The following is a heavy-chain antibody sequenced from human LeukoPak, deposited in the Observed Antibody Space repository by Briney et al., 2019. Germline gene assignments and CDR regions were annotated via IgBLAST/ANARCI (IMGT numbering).Heavy chain of an antibody. Sequence: GSLRLSCAASGFTFSGYGMHWFRQAPAKGPEWVAFIQNDGTNEYFADSVKGRFTISRDNSKNTLYLHMYSLRVEDTALYYCATYSNHFFDYWGQGTLVTVSS. D-gene: IGHD4-11*01. J-gene: IGHJ4*02. V-gene: IGHV3-30*02. CDR2: IQNDGTNE. CDR3: ATYSNHFFDY. CDR1: GFTFSGYG.